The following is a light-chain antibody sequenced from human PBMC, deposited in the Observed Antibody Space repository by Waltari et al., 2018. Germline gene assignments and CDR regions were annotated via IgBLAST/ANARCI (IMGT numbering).Light chain of an antibody. V-gene: IGKV4-1*01. CDR1: QNILYSSNNKNY. CDR2: WAS. J-gene: IGKJ5*01. CDR3: QQYYTIPIT. Sequence: DTVMTQSPNSLAVSLGERATINCKSSQNILYSSNNKNYLALYQQKPGQPPKLLLYWASTRASGVPDRFSGSGSGTDFTLTISSLRTEDVAVYYCQQYYTIPITFGQGTRLEIK.